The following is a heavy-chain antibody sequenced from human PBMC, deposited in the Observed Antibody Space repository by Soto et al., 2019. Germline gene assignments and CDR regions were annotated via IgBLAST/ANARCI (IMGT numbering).Heavy chain of an antibody. Sequence: QVHLQQWGAGLLKPSETLSLTCAVYGGSFSDTYWNWFRQPPGQGLEWIGEINHNTNTIYNPSLTSRVTISADTTKNHCSLKITSVTAADTVVYYWARGVRLFRGSFDPWGQGTLVTVSS. CDR2: INHNTNT. D-gene: IGHD2-15*01. CDR3: ARGVRLFRGSFDP. J-gene: IGHJ5*02. V-gene: IGHV4-34*01. CDR1: GGSFSDTY.